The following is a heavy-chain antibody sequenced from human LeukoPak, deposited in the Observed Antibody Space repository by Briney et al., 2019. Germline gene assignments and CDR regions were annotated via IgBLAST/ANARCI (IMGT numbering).Heavy chain of an antibody. J-gene: IGHJ4*02. Sequence: PGGSLRLSCAASGFTFSTYGMSWVRQAPGKGLERVGGISASGDKTYQADSVKGRFNISRDNSKNTLYLQMNYLTAEDTAVYYCAKASISGSPYYFDYWGQGTLVTVFS. CDR2: ISASGDKT. D-gene: IGHD3-10*01. V-gene: IGHV3-23*01. CDR1: GFTFSTYG. CDR3: AKASISGSPYYFDY.